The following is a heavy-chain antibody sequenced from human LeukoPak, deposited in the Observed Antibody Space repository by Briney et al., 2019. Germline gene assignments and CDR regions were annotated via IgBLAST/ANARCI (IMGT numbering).Heavy chain of an antibody. Sequence: PGGSLRLSCAAFGFTVSVNYMSWVRQAPGKGLECVSVIYSGGNTYYADSVKGRFTISRDNSKNTLYLQMNSLRAEDTAVYYCARRGASTGGFDIWGQGTMVTISS. D-gene: IGHD2-8*02. J-gene: IGHJ3*02. CDR1: GFTVSVNY. CDR3: ARRGASTGGFDI. V-gene: IGHV3-66*04. CDR2: IYSGGNT.